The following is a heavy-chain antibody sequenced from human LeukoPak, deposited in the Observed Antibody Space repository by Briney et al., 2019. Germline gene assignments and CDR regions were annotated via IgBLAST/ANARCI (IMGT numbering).Heavy chain of an antibody. J-gene: IGHJ5*02. CDR1: GGSISSGDYY. CDR3: ARGNEDYYGSGALNWFDP. Sequence: PSETLSLTCTVSGGSISSGDYYWSWIRQPPGRGLEWVGYIYYSGSTYYNPSLKSRVTISVDTSKNQFSLKLSSVTAADTAVYYCARGNEDYYGSGALNWFDPWGQGTLVTVSS. D-gene: IGHD3-10*01. CDR2: IYYSGST. V-gene: IGHV4-30-4*01.